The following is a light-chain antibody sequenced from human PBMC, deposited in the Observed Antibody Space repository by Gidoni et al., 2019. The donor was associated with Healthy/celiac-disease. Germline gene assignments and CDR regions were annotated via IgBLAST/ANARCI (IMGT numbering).Light chain of an antibody. V-gene: IGKV1-39*01. Sequence: DIQMTPSPSSLSASVGDRVTITCRASQSISSYLNWYQQKPGKAPKLLIYAASSLQSGVPSRFSGSGSGTAFTLTISSLQPEDFATYYCQQSYSTPPTFGQGTKLEIK. CDR1: QSISSY. CDR2: AAS. J-gene: IGKJ2*01. CDR3: QQSYSTPPT.